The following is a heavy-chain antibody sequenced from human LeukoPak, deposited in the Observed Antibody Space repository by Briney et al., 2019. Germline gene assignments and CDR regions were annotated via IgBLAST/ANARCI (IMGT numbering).Heavy chain of an antibody. D-gene: IGHD6-19*01. CDR3: ARGTDSSGWRNSFDY. CDR2: INPSGGST. J-gene: IGHJ4*02. CDR1: GYTFTDFY. V-gene: IGHV1-46*01. Sequence: ASVKVSCKASGYTFTDFYMHWVRQAPGQGLEWMGIINPSGGSTSYAQKFQGRVTMTRDTSTSTVYMELSSLRSEDTAVYYCARGTDSSGWRNSFDYWGQGTLVTVSS.